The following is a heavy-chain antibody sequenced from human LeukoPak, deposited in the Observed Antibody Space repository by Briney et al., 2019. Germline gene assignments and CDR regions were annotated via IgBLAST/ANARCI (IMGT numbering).Heavy chain of an antibody. CDR1: GGSISSGGYY. J-gene: IGHJ4*02. V-gene: IGHV4-31*03. CDR3: ARTTEWLQKLYYFDY. Sequence: SGPGLVKPSQTLSLTCTVSGGSISSGGYYWSWIRQHPGKGLEWIGYIYYSGSTYYNPSLKSRVTISVDTSKNQFSLKLSSVTAADTAVYYCARTTEWLQKLYYFDYWGQGTLVTVSS. D-gene: IGHD3-3*01. CDR2: IYYSGST.